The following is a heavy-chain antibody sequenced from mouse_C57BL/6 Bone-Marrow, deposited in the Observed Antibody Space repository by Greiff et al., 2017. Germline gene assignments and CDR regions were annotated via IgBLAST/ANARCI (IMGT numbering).Heavy chain of an antibody. V-gene: IGHV6-3*01. CDR2: IRLKSDNYAT. CDR1: GFTFSNYW. Sequence: EVKVEESGGGLVQPGGSMKLSCVASGFTFSNYWMNWVRQSPEKGLEWVAQIRLKSDNYATHYAESVKGRFTISRDDSKSSVYLQMNNLRAEDTGIYYCVESRAWFAYWGQGTLVTVSA. J-gene: IGHJ3*01. CDR3: VESRAWFAY.